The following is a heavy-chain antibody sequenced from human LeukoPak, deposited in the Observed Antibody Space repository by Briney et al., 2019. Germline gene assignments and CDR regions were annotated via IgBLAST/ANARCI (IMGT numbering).Heavy chain of an antibody. J-gene: IGHJ4*02. D-gene: IGHD3-16*01. CDR1: GDTFSSYA. CDR3: ARELGGHYFDH. CDR2: IIPSFSLT. V-gene: IGHV1-69*04. Sequence: ASVKVSYKASGDTFSSYAITWVHQAPREGLEWIGRIIPSFSLTTYAQKSQGRATIAADKSTSTVSMQLSSLRSEDTAVYYCARELGGHYFDHWGQGSLVTASS.